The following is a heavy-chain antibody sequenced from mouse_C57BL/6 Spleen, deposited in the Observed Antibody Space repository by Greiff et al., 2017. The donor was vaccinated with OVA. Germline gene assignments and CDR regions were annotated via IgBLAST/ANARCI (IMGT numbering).Heavy chain of an antibody. CDR1: GYTFTSYW. CDR2: IYPGSGST. J-gene: IGHJ2*01. CDR3: ARDGFITTPFDY. V-gene: IGHV1-55*01. D-gene: IGHD1-1*01. Sequence: VQLQQPGAELVKPGASVKMSCKASGYTFTSYWITWVKQRPGQGLEWIGDIYPGSGSTNYNEKFKSKATLTVDTSSSTAYMQRSSLPSEDSAVYYCARDGFITTPFDYWGQGTTLTVSS.